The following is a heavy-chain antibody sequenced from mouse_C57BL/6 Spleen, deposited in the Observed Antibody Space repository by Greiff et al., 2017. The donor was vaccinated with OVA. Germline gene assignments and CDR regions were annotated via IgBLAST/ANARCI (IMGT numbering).Heavy chain of an antibody. Sequence: EVHLVESEGGLVQPGSSMKLSCTASGFTFSDYYMAWVRQVPEKGLEWVANINYDGSSTYYLDSLKSRFIISRDNAKNILYLQMSSLKSEDTATYYCARDRGNYEEHDYFDYWGQGTTLTVSS. V-gene: IGHV5-16*01. D-gene: IGHD2-1*01. J-gene: IGHJ2*01. CDR3: ARDRGNYEEHDYFDY. CDR2: INYDGSST. CDR1: GFTFSDYY.